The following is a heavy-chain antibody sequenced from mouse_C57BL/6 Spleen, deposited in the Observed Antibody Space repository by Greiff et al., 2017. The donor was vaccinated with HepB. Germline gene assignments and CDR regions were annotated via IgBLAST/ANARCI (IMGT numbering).Heavy chain of an antibody. CDR3: ARNPWGYGSSSVYYFDY. CDR2: IYPGDGDT. Sequence: VQLQESGPELVKPGASVKISCKASGYAFSSSWMNWVKQRPGQGLEWIGRIYPGDGDTNYNGKFKGKAALTADKSSSTAYMQLSSLTSEDSAVYVGARNPWGYGSSSVYYFDYWGQGTTLTVSS. V-gene: IGHV1-82*01. J-gene: IGHJ2*01. D-gene: IGHD1-1*01. CDR1: GYAFSSSW.